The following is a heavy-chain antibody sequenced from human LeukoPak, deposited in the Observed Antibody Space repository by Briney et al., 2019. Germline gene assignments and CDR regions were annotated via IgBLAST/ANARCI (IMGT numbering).Heavy chain of an antibody. CDR1: GGSINSYY. J-gene: IGHJ4*02. D-gene: IGHD3-10*01. CDR3: AGATEFTVVRGALDY. CDR2: IYYTGST. V-gene: IGHV4-59*01. Sequence: SETLSLTCTVSGGSINSYYWNWIRQPPAKGLEWMGYIYYTGSTNHNTSLKRRRPISIDTAKNHFSLRLTYATAAATAVYYCAGATEFTVVRGALDYWGQGTLVTVSS.